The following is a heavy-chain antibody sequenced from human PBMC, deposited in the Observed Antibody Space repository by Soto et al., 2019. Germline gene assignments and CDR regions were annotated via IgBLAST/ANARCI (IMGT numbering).Heavy chain of an antibody. CDR1: GGSISSSSYY. V-gene: IGHV4-39*01. J-gene: IGHJ4*02. CDR3: AREELGIRSFNS. CDR2: IYYSGST. Sequence: SETLSLTCTVSGGSISSSSYYWGWIRQPPGKGLEWIGSIYYSGSTYYNPSLKSRVTISVDTSKNQFSLKLSSVTAADTAVYYCAREELGIRSFNSWGQGTLVTVSS. D-gene: IGHD7-27*01.